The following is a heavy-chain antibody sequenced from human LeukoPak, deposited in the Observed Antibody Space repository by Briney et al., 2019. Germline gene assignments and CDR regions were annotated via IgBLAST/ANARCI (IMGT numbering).Heavy chain of an antibody. CDR3: APRRVAEAFDI. V-gene: IGHV4-39*07. CDR1: GASVTSSSYY. Sequence: SETPSLTCTVSGASVTSSSYYWGWIRQPPGKGLEWIGNIYYTGTTYYNPSLKSRVTISIDTSKNQFSLKLTSVTAADTAVYYCAPRRVAEAFDIWGQGTMVTVSS. CDR2: IYYTGTT. J-gene: IGHJ3*02. D-gene: IGHD3-3*01.